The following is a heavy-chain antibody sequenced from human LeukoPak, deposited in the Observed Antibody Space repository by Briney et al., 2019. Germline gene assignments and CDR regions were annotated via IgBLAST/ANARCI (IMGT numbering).Heavy chain of an antibody. CDR1: GFSFSDSY. D-gene: IGHD2-8*01. J-gene: IGHJ4*01. Sequence: GGSLRLSCVVSGFSFSDSYMTWIRQTPGKGLESLAYISGSGHDIYYTDTVKGRFTISRDNAKDSLYLQMNGLRPEDTALYYCSTDPRLLIYWGHGTLVTVSS. CDR3: STDPRLLIY. CDR2: ISGSGHDI. V-gene: IGHV3-11*01.